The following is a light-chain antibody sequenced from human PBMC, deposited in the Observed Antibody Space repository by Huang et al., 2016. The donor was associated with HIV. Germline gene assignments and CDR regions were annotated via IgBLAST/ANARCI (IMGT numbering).Light chain of an antibody. V-gene: IGKV1-39*01. J-gene: IGKJ3*01. Sequence: DIQMTQSPSSLSASVGDRVTITCRESQSISSYLNWYQQKPGKAPKLLIYAASSLQSGVPSRFSGSGSGTDFTLTISSLQPEDVATYYCQQSYITPGGVTFGPGTKVDFK. CDR1: QSISSY. CDR2: AAS. CDR3: QQSYITPGGVT.